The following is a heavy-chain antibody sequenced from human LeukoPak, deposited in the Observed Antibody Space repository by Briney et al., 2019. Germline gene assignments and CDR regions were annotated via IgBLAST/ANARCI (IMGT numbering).Heavy chain of an antibody. CDR1: GGSFSGYY. CDR2: IYYSGTT. J-gene: IGHJ4*02. V-gene: IGHV4-34*01. D-gene: IGHD3-10*01. Sequence: SETLSLTCAVYGGSFSGYYWSWIRQPPGKGLEWIGSIYYSGTTYYNPSLKSRVTISVDTSKNQFSLKLSSVTAADTALYYCAKHYMGSSYNHGLDCWGQGTLVTVSS. CDR3: AKHYMGSSYNHGLDC.